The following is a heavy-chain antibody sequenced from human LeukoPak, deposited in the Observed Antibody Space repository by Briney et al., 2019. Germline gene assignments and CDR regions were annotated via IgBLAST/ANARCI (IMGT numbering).Heavy chain of an antibody. CDR2: IYYSGST. Sequence: KPSETLSLTCTVSGGSISSSSYYWGWIRQPPGKGLEWIGSIYYSGSTYYNPSLKSRVTISVDTSKNQFSLKLSSVTAADTAVYYCARHYGDYQLTPYSDYWGQGTLVTVSS. CDR1: GGSISSSSYY. D-gene: IGHD4-17*01. J-gene: IGHJ4*02. V-gene: IGHV4-39*01. CDR3: ARHYGDYQLTPYSDY.